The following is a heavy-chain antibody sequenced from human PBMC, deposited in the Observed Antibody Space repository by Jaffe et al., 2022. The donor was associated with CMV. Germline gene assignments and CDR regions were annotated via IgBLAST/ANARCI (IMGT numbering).Heavy chain of an antibody. D-gene: IGHD3-10*01. Sequence: QVQLQESGPGLVKPSETLSLTCTVSGGSISSYYWSWIRQPAGKGLEWIGRIYTSGSTNYNPSLKSRVTMSVDTSKNQFSLKLSSVTAADTAVYYCARGRGLYYYGSGRENPRTYAFDIWGQGTMVTVSS. CDR3: ARGRGLYYYGSGRENPRTYAFDI. J-gene: IGHJ3*02. CDR2: IYTSGST. CDR1: GGSISSYY. V-gene: IGHV4-4*07.